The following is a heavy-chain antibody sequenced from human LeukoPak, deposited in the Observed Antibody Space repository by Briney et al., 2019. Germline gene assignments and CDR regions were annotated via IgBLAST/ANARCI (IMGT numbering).Heavy chain of an antibody. CDR2: IWYDGSHE. V-gene: IGHV3-33*06. CDR3: AKAYCTRNGCLADF. J-gene: IGHJ4*02. Sequence: PGGSLRLSCAASGFTFSTSGMLWVRQAPGKGLDWVAVIWYDGSHEFYADSVKGRFAISRDNSKHTLYLQINRLRAEDTAIYYCAKAYCTRNGCLADFWGQGTLVTVSS. D-gene: IGHD2-8*01. CDR1: GFTFSTSG.